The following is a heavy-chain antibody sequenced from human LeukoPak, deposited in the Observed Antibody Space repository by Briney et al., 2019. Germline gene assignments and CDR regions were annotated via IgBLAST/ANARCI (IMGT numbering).Heavy chain of an antibody. V-gene: IGHV1-8*01. CDR2: MNPNSGNT. CDR1: GYTFTSYD. Sequence: ASVKVSCKASGYTFTSYDINWVRQATGQGLEWMGWMNPNSGNTGYAQKFQGRVTMTRNTSISTAYMELSSLRSEDTAVYYCARDLGQLVPMDVWGKGTTVTVSS. J-gene: IGHJ6*03. D-gene: IGHD6-6*01. CDR3: ARDLGQLVPMDV.